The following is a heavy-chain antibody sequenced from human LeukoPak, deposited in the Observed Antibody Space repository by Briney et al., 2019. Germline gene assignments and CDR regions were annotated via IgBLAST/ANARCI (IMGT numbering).Heavy chain of an antibody. CDR3: ARGPTPSFYYGSGSYYSFDY. D-gene: IGHD3-10*01. J-gene: IGHJ4*02. V-gene: IGHV3-7*01. CDR1: GFIFSHYW. Sequence: GGSLRLSCATSGFIFSHYWMSWVRQAPGKGLEWVANIKQDGSEKYYVDSVKGRFTVSIDNAKNSSYLQMNSLRAEDAAVYYCARGPTPSFYYGSGSYYSFDYWGRGTLVTVSS. CDR2: IKQDGSEK.